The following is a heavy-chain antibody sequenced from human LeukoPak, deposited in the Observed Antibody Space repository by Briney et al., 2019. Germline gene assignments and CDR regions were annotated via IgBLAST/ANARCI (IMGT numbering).Heavy chain of an antibody. CDR2: ISAYNGNT. CDR3: ARTRRDGYNYEVDYFDY. V-gene: IGHV1-18*01. CDR1: VYTFTSYG. J-gene: IGHJ4*02. Sequence: ASVKVSCKASVYTFTSYGISWVRQAPGQGLEGMGWISAYNGNTNYAKKLQGRVTMTTDTSTSTAYMELRSLRSDDTAVYYCARTRRDGYNYEVDYFDYWGQGTLVTVSS. D-gene: IGHD5-24*01.